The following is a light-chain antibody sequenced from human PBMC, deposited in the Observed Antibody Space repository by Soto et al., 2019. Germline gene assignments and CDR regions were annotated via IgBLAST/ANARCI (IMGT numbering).Light chain of an antibody. V-gene: IGKV3-20*01. Sequence: EIVLTQSPGTLSLSPGERATLSCRASQSVSSSFLAWYQQKPGQAPRLLIYGASSRATGIPDRFSGSGSGIDFTLTISRLEPEDFAVYYCQQYGRSPPWAFGQGTKGEIK. CDR2: GAS. CDR3: QQYGRSPPWA. CDR1: QSVSSSF. J-gene: IGKJ1*01.